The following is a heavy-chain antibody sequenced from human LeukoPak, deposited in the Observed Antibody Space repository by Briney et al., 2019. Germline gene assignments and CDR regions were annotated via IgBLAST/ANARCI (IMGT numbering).Heavy chain of an antibody. CDR3: ATVDYAVVGFDY. J-gene: IGHJ4*02. CDR2: IKSKTDGGTT. CDR1: GFTLSDAW. D-gene: IGHD2-15*01. V-gene: IGHV3-15*01. Sequence: GGSLRLSCAASGFTLSDAWMSWVRQAPGKGLEWVGRIKSKTDGGTTDYVAPVKGRFTISRDDSKNMLYLQMNSLRSEDTAVYYCATVDYAVVGFDYWGQGTLVTVSS.